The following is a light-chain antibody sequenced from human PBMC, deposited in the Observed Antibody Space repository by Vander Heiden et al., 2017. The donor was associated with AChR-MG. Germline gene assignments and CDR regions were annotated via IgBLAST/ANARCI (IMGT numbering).Light chain of an antibody. CDR1: QGISSN. Sequence: DIQLTQSPSFLSASVGDSVTISCRASQGISSNLAWYQQKPGKAPKLLIYSASTLQSGVPSRFSGSGSGTEFTLTISSLQPEDFATYSCQQGLTFGPGTKVDVK. J-gene: IGKJ3*01. CDR3: QQGLT. CDR2: SAS. V-gene: IGKV1-9*01.